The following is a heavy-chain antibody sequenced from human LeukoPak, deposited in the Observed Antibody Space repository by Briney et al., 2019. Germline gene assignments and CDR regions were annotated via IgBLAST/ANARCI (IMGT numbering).Heavy chain of an antibody. CDR1: GFTFSSYS. V-gene: IGHV3-48*01. Sequence: GGSLRLSCAASGFTFSSYSMNWVRRPPGKGLEWVSYISSSSSTIYYADSVKGRFTISRDNAKNSLYLQMNSLRAEDTAVYYCARDNWNYALPFDYWGQGTLVTVSS. CDR2: ISSSSSTI. CDR3: ARDNWNYALPFDY. J-gene: IGHJ4*02. D-gene: IGHD1-7*01.